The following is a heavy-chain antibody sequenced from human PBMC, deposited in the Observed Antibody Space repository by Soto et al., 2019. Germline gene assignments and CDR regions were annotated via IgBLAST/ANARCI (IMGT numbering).Heavy chain of an antibody. D-gene: IGHD7-27*01. CDR3: ARSETGALAFDY. CDR1: GGSISSYY. J-gene: IGHJ4*02. Sequence: PSETLSLTWTVSGGSISSYYWRRIRQPPGKGLEWIGYIYYSGSTNYNPSLKSRVTISVDTSKNQFSLKLSSVTAADTAVYYCARSETGALAFDYWGQGTLVTVSS. CDR2: IYYSGST. V-gene: IGHV4-59*01.